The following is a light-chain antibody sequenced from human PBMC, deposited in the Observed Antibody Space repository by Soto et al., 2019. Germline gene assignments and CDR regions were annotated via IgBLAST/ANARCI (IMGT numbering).Light chain of an antibody. CDR1: QSVSSN. CDR3: QQYNNWEYT. Sequence: EIVMTQSPATLSMSPGERATLSCRASQSVSSNLAWYQQKPGQAPRLLIYGASTRATGIPARFSGSGSGTEFTLTISSLQSEDLAVYYCQQYNNWEYTFGQGTKLEIK. V-gene: IGKV3-15*01. J-gene: IGKJ2*01. CDR2: GAS.